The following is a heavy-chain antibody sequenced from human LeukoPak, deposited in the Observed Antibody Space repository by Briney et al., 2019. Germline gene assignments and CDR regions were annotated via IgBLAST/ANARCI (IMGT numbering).Heavy chain of an antibody. J-gene: IGHJ4*02. CDR3: ARDEGHKAALTD. D-gene: IGHD2-21*02. CDR2: IYYSGST. V-gene: IGHV4-39*07. CDR1: GGSISSSSYY. Sequence: SETLSLTCTVSGGSISSSSYYWGWIRQPPGKGLEWIGSIYYSGSTYYNPSLKSRVTISVDTSKNQFSLRLTSVTAADTAVYYCARDEGHKAALTDWGQGTLVTVSS.